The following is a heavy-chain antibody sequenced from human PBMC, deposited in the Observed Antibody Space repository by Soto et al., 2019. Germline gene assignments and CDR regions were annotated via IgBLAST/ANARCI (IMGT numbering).Heavy chain of an antibody. CDR1: GGSISSGDYY. V-gene: IGHV4-30-4*01. CDR3: ARDKGGDYVGYFDY. D-gene: IGHD4-17*01. CDR2: IYYSGST. J-gene: IGHJ4*02. Sequence: SETLSLTCTVSGGSISSGDYYWSWIRQPPGKGLEWIGYIYYSGSTYYNPSLKSRVTISVDTSKNQFSLKLSSVTAADTAVYYRARDKGGDYVGYFDYWGQGTLVTVSS.